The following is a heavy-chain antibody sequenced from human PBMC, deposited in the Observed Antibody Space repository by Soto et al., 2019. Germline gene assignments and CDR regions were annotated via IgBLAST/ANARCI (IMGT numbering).Heavy chain of an antibody. CDR3: AKDARRSGIVGQWGA. CDR2: ISDSGVST. CDR1: GFTLSDYA. D-gene: IGHD1-26*01. J-gene: IGHJ5*02. V-gene: IGHV3-23*01. Sequence: EVQLSESGGGLIQPGGSLRLSCAASGFTLSDYAMSWVRQAPGKGLEWVSGISDSGVSTYYLESVKGRFTISRDNSKNTLFLQMTSLRAADTAVYYCAKDARRSGIVGQWGAWGQGTLVTVSS.